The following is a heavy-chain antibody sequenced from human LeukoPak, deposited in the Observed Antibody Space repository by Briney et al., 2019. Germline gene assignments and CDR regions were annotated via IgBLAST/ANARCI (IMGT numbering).Heavy chain of an antibody. CDR1: GGTFSSYA. Sequence: GASVKVSCKASGGTFSSYAISWVRQVPGQGLEWMGGIIPIFGTANYAQKFQGRVTITADESTSTAYMELSSLRSEDTAVYYCAILPAVAGTYQVYFDYWGQGTLVTVSS. V-gene: IGHV1-69*13. D-gene: IGHD6-19*01. CDR3: AILPAVAGTYQVYFDY. CDR2: IIPIFGTA. J-gene: IGHJ4*02.